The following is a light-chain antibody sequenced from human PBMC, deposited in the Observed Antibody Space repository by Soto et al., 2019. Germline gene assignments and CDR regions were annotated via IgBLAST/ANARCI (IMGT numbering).Light chain of an antibody. J-gene: IGLJ1*01. CDR1: SSDVGGYNY. V-gene: IGLV2-14*01. CDR3: SSYTTSNTRQIV. CDR2: DVS. Sequence: QSVLTPPASVSGSPGQSITISCTGTSSDVGGYNYVSWYQQHPGKAPKFMIYDVSNRPSGVSNRFSGSKSGNTASLTISGLQAEDEADYYCSSYTTSNTRQIVFGTGTKLTVL.